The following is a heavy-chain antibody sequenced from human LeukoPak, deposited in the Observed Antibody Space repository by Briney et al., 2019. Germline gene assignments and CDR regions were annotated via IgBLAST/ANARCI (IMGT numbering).Heavy chain of an antibody. J-gene: IGHJ4*02. Sequence: VGSLRLSCAASGFTFSNSTMNWVRQAPGKGLEWVSSISGSSNYIYYADSVKGRFTISRDNAKNSLYLQMNRLRAEDTAVYYCATHWNLDYWGQGTLVPVSS. CDR1: GFTFSNST. CDR3: ATHWNLDY. CDR2: ISGSSNYI. V-gene: IGHV3-21*01. D-gene: IGHD1-1*01.